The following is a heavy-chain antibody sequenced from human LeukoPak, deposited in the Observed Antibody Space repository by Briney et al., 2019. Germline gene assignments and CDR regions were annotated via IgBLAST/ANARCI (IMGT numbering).Heavy chain of an antibody. Sequence: GGSLRLSCAASGSTFSSHSMNWVRQAPGKGLEWVSAISGSGSSTYYADSVKGRFTISRDNSKNTLYLQMNSLRAEDTAVYYCAKELSEMATISPFDYWGQGTLVTVSS. CDR2: ISGSGSST. V-gene: IGHV3-23*01. J-gene: IGHJ4*02. CDR3: AKELSEMATISPFDY. CDR1: GSTFSSHS. D-gene: IGHD5-24*01.